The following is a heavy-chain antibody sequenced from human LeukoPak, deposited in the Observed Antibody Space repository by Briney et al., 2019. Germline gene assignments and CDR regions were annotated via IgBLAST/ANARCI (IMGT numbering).Heavy chain of an antibody. CDR1: TFSSYS. Sequence: TFSSYSMNWVRQAPGKGLEWVANIKQDGSEKYYVDSVKGRFTISRDNAKNSLYLQMNSLRAEDTAVYYCARGSSSWYQGAFDIWGQGTMVTVSS. CDR2: IKQDGSEK. V-gene: IGHV3-7*01. J-gene: IGHJ3*02. CDR3: ARGSSSWYQGAFDI. D-gene: IGHD6-13*01.